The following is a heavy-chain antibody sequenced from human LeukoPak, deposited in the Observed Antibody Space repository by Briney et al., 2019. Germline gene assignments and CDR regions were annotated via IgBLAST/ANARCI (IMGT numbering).Heavy chain of an antibody. J-gene: IGHJ6*03. CDR3: AKGSSFGLGYYYYMDV. D-gene: IGHD5-18*01. CDR2: IKQDGTEK. V-gene: IGHV3-7*03. CDR1: GFTFTTYW. Sequence: GGSLRLSCAASGFTFTTYWMSWVRQAPGRGLEWVANIKQDGTEKYYVDSVKGRFTISRDNAKNSLYLQMNRLSAEDTAVYYCAKGSSFGLGYYYYMDVWGNGTTVAVSS.